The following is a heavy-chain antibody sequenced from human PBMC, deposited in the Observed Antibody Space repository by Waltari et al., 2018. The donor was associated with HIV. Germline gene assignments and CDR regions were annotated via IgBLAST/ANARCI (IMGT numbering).Heavy chain of an antibody. Sequence: VQLVESGGALVTPGGSLKISCAVSGITSKNAWLSWVRQAPGKGLQWLGHIRSKTDGGATDYAAPLSGRFAISTDDFNNTMFLEMKTLKVDDTAVYYCTTFEMGTTRNFWGQGTLVTVSS. V-gene: IGHV3-15*02. J-gene: IGHJ4*02. CDR1: GITSKNAW. CDR2: IRSKTDGGAT. CDR3: TTFEMGTTRNF. D-gene: IGHD1-26*01.